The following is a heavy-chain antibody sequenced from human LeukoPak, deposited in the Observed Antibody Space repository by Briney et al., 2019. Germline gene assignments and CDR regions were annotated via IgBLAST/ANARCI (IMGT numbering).Heavy chain of an antibody. CDR3: ARDKDAFDI. CDR2: IYYSGST. J-gene: IGHJ3*02. CDR1: GGSVSSGSYY. V-gene: IGHV4-61*01. Sequence: SETLSLTCTVSGGSVSSGSYYWNWIRQPPGKGLEWIGYIYYSGSTNYNLSLKSRVTISVDTSKNQFSLKLSSVPAADTAVYYWARDKDAFDIWGQGTMVTVSS.